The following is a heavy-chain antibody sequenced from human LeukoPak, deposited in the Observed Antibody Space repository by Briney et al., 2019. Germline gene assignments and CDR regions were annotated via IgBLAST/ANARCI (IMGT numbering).Heavy chain of an antibody. Sequence: GASVKVSCKASGYTFTGYYIHWVRQAPGQGLEWMGWINPNSGGTNYAQKFQGRVTMTRDTSISTAYMELSRLRSDDTAVYYCARGTGYSSGWYGDYWGQGTLVTVSS. J-gene: IGHJ4*02. CDR1: GYTFTGYY. CDR2: INPNSGGT. D-gene: IGHD6-19*01. V-gene: IGHV1-2*02. CDR3: ARGTGYSSGWYGDY.